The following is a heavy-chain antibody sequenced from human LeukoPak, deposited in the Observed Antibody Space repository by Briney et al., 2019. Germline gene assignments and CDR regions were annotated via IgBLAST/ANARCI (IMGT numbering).Heavy chain of an antibody. D-gene: IGHD5-24*01. J-gene: IGHJ4*02. CDR1: GFTFSSYS. Sequence: EPGGSLRLSCAASGFTFSSYSMNWVRQAPGKGLEWVSSISSSSSYIYYADSVKGRFTISRDNSKNTLYLQMNSLRAEDTAVYYCARENRDGYAEFDYWGQGTLVTVSS. V-gene: IGHV3-21*01. CDR2: ISSSSSYI. CDR3: ARENRDGYAEFDY.